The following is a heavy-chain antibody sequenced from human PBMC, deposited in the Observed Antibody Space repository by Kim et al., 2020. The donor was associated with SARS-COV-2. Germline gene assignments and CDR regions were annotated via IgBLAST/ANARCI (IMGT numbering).Heavy chain of an antibody. V-gene: IGHV4-59*01. J-gene: IGHJ5*02. D-gene: IGHD3-22*01. CDR2: IYYSGST. Sequence: SETLSLTCTVSGGSISSYYWSRIRQPPGKGLEWIGYIYYSGSTNYNPSLKSRFTISVDTPKNQFSLKLSSVTAADTAVYYCARASGYYDSSGYYLISDFDPWGQGTLVTVSS. CDR3: ARASGYYDSSGYYLISDFDP. CDR1: GGSISSYY.